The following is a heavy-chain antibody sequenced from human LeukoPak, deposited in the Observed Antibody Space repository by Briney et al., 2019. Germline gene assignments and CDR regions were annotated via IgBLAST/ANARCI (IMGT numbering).Heavy chain of an antibody. Sequence: PGGSLRLSCAAYGFTFSRYSMNWVRQAPGKGLEWVSSISSSSTYIYYADSVKGRFTISRDNAKNSLYLQMNSLRAEDTAVYYCARDSRAADDYWGQGTLVTVSS. CDR1: GFTFSRYS. CDR2: ISSSSTYI. CDR3: ARDSRAADDY. V-gene: IGHV3-21*01. J-gene: IGHJ4*02.